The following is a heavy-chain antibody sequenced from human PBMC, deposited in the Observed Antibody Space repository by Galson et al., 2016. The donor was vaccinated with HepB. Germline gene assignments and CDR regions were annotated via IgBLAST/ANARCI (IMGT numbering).Heavy chain of an antibody. V-gene: IGHV3-23*01. CDR1: GFNFNNYA. CDR2: ISGSALDT. Sequence: SLRLSCAASGFNFNNYAMNWVRQAPGKGLEWVSGISGSALDTYYADSVRGRFTISRDNSKNTVYLEMNSLRAEDTAVYYCARVGDYDSSGYFYYSYYGMDVWGQGTTVTVPS. D-gene: IGHD3-22*01. CDR3: ARVGDYDSSGYFYYSYYGMDV. J-gene: IGHJ6*02.